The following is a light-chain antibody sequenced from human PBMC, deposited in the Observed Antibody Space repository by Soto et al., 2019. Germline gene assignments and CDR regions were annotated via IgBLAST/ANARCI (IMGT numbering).Light chain of an antibody. J-gene: IGLJ2*01. CDR1: SSDIGDYDY. Sequence: SALTQPASVSGSPGQSITISCTGTSSDIGDYDYVSWYQHLPGKAPKLLIFDVTHRPSGVSDRFSGSKSGNTASLTISGVRPEDEAHYCSSSTDTSILFGGGTQLTVL. V-gene: IGLV2-14*01. CDR3: SSSTDTSIL. CDR2: DVT.